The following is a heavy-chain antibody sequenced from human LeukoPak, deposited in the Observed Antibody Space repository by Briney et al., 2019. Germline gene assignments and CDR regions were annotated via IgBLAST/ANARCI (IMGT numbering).Heavy chain of an antibody. CDR1: GFTFSDYY. D-gene: IGHD2-2*01. CDR3: AKDSGGRYQLMSPNWFDP. CDR2: ISSSGSTI. V-gene: IGHV3-11*01. Sequence: GGSLRLSCAASGFTFSDYYMSWIRQAPGKGLEWVSYISSSGSTIYYADSVKGRFTISRDNAKNSLYLQMNSLRAEDTAVYYCAKDSGGRYQLMSPNWFDPWGQGTLVTVSS. J-gene: IGHJ5*02.